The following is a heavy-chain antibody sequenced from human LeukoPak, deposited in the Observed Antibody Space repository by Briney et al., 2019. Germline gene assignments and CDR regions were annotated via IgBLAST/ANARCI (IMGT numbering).Heavy chain of an antibody. CDR2: ISACNGNT. CDR3: ARIPVGETLPYYFDY. Sequence: GASVKVSCKASGYTFTSYGISWVRQAPGQGLEWMGWISACNGNTNYAQKLQGRVTMTTDTSTSTAYMELRSLRSDDTAVYYCARIPVGETLPYYFDYWGQGTLVTVSS. J-gene: IGHJ4*02. CDR1: GYTFTSYG. V-gene: IGHV1-18*01. D-gene: IGHD3-10*01.